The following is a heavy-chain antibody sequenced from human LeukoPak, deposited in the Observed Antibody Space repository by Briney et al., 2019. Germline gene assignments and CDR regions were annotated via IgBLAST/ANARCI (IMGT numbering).Heavy chain of an antibody. CDR3: AREMSLDGYNF. D-gene: IGHD5-24*01. V-gene: IGHV1-46*01. J-gene: IGHJ4*02. CDR1: GYTFTSYY. Sequence: ASVKVSCKASGYTFTSYYMHWVRQAPGQGLEWMGIINPSGGSTSYAQKFQGRVTMTRDTPTSTAYMELRSLRSDDTAVYCCAREMSLDGYNFWGQGTLVTVSS. CDR2: INPSGGST.